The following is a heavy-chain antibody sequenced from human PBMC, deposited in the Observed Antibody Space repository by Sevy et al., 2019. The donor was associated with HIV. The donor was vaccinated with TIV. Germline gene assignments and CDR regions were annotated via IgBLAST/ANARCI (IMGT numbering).Heavy chain of an antibody. D-gene: IGHD3-16*02. V-gene: IGHV3-23*01. Sequence: GGSLRLSCAASGFTFSSYAMSWVRQAPGKGLEWVSAISGSGGSTYYEDSVKGRFTISRDNSKNTLYLQMNSLRAEETAVYYCAKDLALWGSYRHDAFDIWGQGTMVTVSS. J-gene: IGHJ3*02. CDR3: AKDLALWGSYRHDAFDI. CDR2: ISGSGGST. CDR1: GFTFSSYA.